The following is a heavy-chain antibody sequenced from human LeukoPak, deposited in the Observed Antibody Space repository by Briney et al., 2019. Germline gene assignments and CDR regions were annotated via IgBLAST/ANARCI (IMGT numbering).Heavy chain of an antibody. Sequence: GASVKVSCKASGGTFSSYAISWVRQAPGQGLEWMGGTIPIFGTANYAQKFQGRVTITADESTSTAYMELSSLRSEDTAVYYCVFSSQAYYFDYCGQGPMVTVPS. CDR1: GGTFSSYA. J-gene: IGHJ4*02. CDR3: VFSSQAYYFDY. V-gene: IGHV1-69*13. CDR2: TIPIFGTA. D-gene: IGHD2-15*01.